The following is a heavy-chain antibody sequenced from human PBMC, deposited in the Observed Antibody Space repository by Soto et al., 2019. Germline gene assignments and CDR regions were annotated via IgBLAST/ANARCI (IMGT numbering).Heavy chain of an antibody. CDR1: GFTVSSNY. D-gene: IGHD3-16*01. CDR3: ARMGSGGTELDY. Sequence: EVQLVESGGGLIQPGGSLRLSCAASGFTVSSNYMSWVRQAPGKGLEWVSVIYSGGFTYYADSVKGRFTISRDNSKNTLFLQMNSLSAEDTAVYYCARMGSGGTELDYWGQGTLVTVSS. V-gene: IGHV3-53*01. J-gene: IGHJ4*02. CDR2: IYSGGFT.